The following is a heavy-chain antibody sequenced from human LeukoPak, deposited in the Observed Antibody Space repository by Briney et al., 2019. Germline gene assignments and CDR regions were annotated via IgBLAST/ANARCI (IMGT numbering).Heavy chain of an antibody. CDR3: ARGSFWYYGSGSYQGFDF. V-gene: IGHV4-59*12. J-gene: IGHJ4*02. CDR2: IYYSGST. Sequence: PSETLSLTCTVSGGFISSYYWSWIRQPPGKGLEWIGYIYYSGSTNYNPSLKSRVTMSVDASKNQFSLKLNSVTAADTAVYYCARGSFWYYGSGSYQGFDFWGQGILVTVSS. CDR1: GGFISSYY. D-gene: IGHD3-10*01.